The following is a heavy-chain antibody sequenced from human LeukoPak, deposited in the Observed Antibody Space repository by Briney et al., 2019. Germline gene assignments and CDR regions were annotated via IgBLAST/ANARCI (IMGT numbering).Heavy chain of an antibody. J-gene: IGHJ4*02. V-gene: IGHV3-53*01. Sequence: SGGSLRLSCAASGSTFSRHSMNWVRQAPGKGLEWVSVLYSGGSTYYADSVKGRFTISRDISNNTLFLQMNSLRAEDTAVYYCARGGRSSGYPFDYWGQGTLVTVSS. CDR1: GSTFSRHS. CDR2: LYSGGST. D-gene: IGHD3-22*01. CDR3: ARGGRSSGYPFDY.